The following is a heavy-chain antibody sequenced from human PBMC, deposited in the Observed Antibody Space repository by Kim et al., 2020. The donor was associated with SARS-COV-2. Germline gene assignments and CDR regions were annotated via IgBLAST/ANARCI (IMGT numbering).Heavy chain of an antibody. CDR2: IFGTSL. V-gene: IGHV3-23*01. CDR3: SLGRTYYLDY. J-gene: IGHJ4*02. CDR1: GYTFSSHA. D-gene: IGHD7-27*01. Sequence: GGSLRLSCVGSGYTFSSHAMAWVRQAPGKGLEWVSAIFGTSLYYADSLKGRFTVSRDDSKNTMYLQMNSLRADDTAAYYCSLGRTYYLDYWAQGTWVTV.